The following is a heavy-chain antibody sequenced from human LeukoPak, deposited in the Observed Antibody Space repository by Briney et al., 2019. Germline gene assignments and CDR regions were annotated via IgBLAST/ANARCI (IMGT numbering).Heavy chain of an antibody. Sequence: GGSLRLSCAASGFTFSSYAMSWARQAPGKGLEWVSAISGSGGSTYYADSVKGRFTISRDNSKNTLYLQMNSLRAEDTAVYYCAKDPGGYDFWSGYFNYYYGMDVWGQGTTVTVSS. CDR3: AKDPGGYDFWSGYFNYYYGMDV. D-gene: IGHD3-3*01. J-gene: IGHJ6*02. CDR1: GFTFSSYA. CDR2: ISGSGGST. V-gene: IGHV3-23*01.